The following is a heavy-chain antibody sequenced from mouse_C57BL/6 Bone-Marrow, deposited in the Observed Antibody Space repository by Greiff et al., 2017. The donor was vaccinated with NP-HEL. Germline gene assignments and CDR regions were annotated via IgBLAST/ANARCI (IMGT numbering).Heavy chain of an antibody. CDR2: IDPENGDT. D-gene: IGHD2-9*01. Sequence: VQLQQSGAELVRPGASVKLSCTASGFNIKDDYMHWVKQRPEQGLEWIGWIDPENGDTEYASKFQGKATITADTSSNTAYLQLSSLTSEDTAVYYCTPYYGSTPCAYWGQGTLVTVSA. CDR1: GFNIKDDY. V-gene: IGHV14-4*01. J-gene: IGHJ3*01. CDR3: TPYYGSTPCAY.